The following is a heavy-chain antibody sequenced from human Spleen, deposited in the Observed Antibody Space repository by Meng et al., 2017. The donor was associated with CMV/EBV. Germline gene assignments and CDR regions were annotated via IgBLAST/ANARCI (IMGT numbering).Heavy chain of an antibody. V-gene: IGHV4-34*01. D-gene: IGHD6-13*01. J-gene: IGHJ5*02. CDR2: IIHSGST. CDR3: ARGSRGYPRPDPRQSANWFDP. Sequence: SETLSLTCAVYGGSFSGYYWSLIRQPPGKGLEWIGEIIHSGSTNYNPSLRSRVTISVDTSKNRFSLKLTSVTAADTAVYYCARGSRGYPRPDPRQSANWFDPWGQGTLVTVSS. CDR1: GGSFSGYY.